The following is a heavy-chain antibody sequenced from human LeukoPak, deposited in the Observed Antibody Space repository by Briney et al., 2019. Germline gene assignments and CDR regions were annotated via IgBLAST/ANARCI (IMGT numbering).Heavy chain of an antibody. J-gene: IGHJ4*02. V-gene: IGHV4-38-2*02. D-gene: IGHD3-10*01. Sequence: SETLSLTCTVSGYSISSGYYWGWIRQPPGKGLEWIGSIYHSGSTYYNPSLKSRVTISVDTSKNQFSLKLSSVTAADTAVYYCARGGGTYYYGSGSIDYWGQGTLVTVSS. CDR1: GYSISSGYY. CDR2: IYHSGST. CDR3: ARGGGTYYYGSGSIDY.